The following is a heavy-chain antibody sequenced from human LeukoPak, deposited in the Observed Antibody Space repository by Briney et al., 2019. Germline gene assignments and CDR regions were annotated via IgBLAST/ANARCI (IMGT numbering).Heavy chain of an antibody. Sequence: GGSLRLSCAASGFTFSSYSMNWVRQAPGKGLGWVSSISSSSSYIYYADSVNGRFTISRDNAKNTLYLQMNSLRAEDTAVYYCAKGSGWEMSYYYSYMDVWGKGTTVTISS. CDR3: AKGSGWEMSYYYSYMDV. CDR1: GFTFSSYS. V-gene: IGHV3-21*01. CDR2: ISSSSSYI. D-gene: IGHD1-26*01. J-gene: IGHJ6*03.